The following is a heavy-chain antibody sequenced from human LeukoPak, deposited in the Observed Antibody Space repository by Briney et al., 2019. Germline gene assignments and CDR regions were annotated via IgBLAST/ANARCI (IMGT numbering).Heavy chain of an antibody. CDR1: GYTFTGYY. D-gene: IGHD3-22*01. CDR3: ARDLTYYYDSSGYYLYY. V-gene: IGHV1-2*02. J-gene: IGHJ4*02. Sequence: APVKVSCKASGYTFTGYYMHWVRQAPGQGLEWMGWINPNSGGTNYAQKFQGRVTMTRDTSISTAYMGLSRLRSDDTAVYYCARDLTYYYDSSGYYLYYWGQGTLVTVSS. CDR2: INPNSGGT.